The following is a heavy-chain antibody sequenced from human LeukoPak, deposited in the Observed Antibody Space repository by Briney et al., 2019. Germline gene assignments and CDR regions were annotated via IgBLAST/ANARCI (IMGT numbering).Heavy chain of an antibody. CDR2: IYYSGST. J-gene: IGHJ5*02. CDR3: ARENPIYRDYLAGWFDP. CDR1: GGSISSYY. Sequence: SETLSLTCTVSGGSISSYYWSWIRQPPGKGLEWIGYIYYSGSTNYNPSLKSRVTISVDTSKNQFSLKLSSLTAADTAVYYCARENPIYRDYLAGWFDPWGQGTLVTVSS. D-gene: IGHD4-17*01. V-gene: IGHV4-59*01.